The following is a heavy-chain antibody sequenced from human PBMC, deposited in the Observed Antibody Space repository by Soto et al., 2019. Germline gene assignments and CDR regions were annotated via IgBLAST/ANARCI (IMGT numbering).Heavy chain of an antibody. CDR1: GFTFSSYA. J-gene: IGHJ4*02. D-gene: IGHD1-26*01. V-gene: IGHV3-30-3*01. CDR2: ISYDGSNK. Sequence: GGSLRLSCAASGFTFSSYAMHWVRQAPGKGLEWVAVISYDGSNKYYADSVKGRFTISRDNSKNTLYLQMNSLRAEDTAVYYCARDPPAVIVGATGSFDYWGQGTLVTVSS. CDR3: ARDPPAVIVGATGSFDY.